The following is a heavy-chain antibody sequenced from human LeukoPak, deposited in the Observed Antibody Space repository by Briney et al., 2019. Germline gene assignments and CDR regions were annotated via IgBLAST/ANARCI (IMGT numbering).Heavy chain of an antibody. D-gene: IGHD1-26*01. Sequence: SETLSLTCTVSGGSISNGNYYWNWIRQHPGKGLEWIGYIYYSGSTSYNPSLKSRVTISVDTSKNQFSLKLSSVTAADTAVYYCARGLSVGSLDYWGQGTLVTVSS. J-gene: IGHJ4*02. V-gene: IGHV4-31*03. CDR3: ARGLSVGSLDY. CDR2: IYYSGST. CDR1: GGSISNGNYY.